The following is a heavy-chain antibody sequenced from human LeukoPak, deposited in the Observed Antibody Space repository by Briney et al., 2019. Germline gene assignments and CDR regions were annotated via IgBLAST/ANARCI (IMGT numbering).Heavy chain of an antibody. Sequence: GGSLRLSCAASGFTFIIYAMSSVRDAPGKGLEWVSAISVSGGSTYSAGSVKGRFTISRDNSKTTPHLHSTSLLAKDTAVYSGAAARHRGYGPRHWGQGTLVTVSS. J-gene: IGHJ4*02. V-gene: IGHV3-23*01. CDR2: ISVSGGST. CDR3: AAARHRGYGPRH. D-gene: IGHD5-18*01. CDR1: GFTFIIYA.